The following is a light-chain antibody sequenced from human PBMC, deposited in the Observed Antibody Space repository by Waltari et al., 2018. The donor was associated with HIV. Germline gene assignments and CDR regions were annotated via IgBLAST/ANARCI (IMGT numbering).Light chain of an antibody. CDR2: QDN. V-gene: IGLV3-1*01. J-gene: IGLJ3*02. CDR3: QAWGSSTSGV. Sequence: SYEVTQPPSVAVSPGQTASITCSGYELGDKYTCWYQQKPGQSPLLVIYQDNKRPSGIPGRFSGSSSGHTATLTIGGTLPMDEADYYCQAWGSSTSGVFGTGTKLTVL. CDR1: ELGDKY.